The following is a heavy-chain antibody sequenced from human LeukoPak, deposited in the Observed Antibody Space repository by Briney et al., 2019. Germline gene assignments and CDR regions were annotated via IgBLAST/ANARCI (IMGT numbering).Heavy chain of an antibody. D-gene: IGHD3-3*01. CDR1: GESFSGYY. Sequence: SETLSLTCAVYGESFSGYYWSWIRQPPGKGLEWIGEINHSGSTNYNPSLKSRVTISVDTSKNQFSLKLSSVTAADTAVYYCASQTEIDFWSGYQIDYWGQGTLVTVSS. V-gene: IGHV4-34*01. CDR2: INHSGST. J-gene: IGHJ4*02. CDR3: ASQTEIDFWSGYQIDY.